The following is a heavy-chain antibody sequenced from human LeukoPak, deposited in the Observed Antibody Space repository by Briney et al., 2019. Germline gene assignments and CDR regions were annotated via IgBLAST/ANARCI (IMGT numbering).Heavy chain of an antibody. J-gene: IGHJ4*02. Sequence: PSETLSLTCTVSGGSISSYYWSWIRQPAGKGLESIGHISTSGSTNYNPSLKSRVTMSVDTSKNQFSLKLSSVTAADTAVYYCARDPDYYDSSEGYWGQGTLVTVSS. CDR1: GGSISSYY. CDR2: ISTSGST. D-gene: IGHD3-22*01. V-gene: IGHV4-4*07. CDR3: ARDPDYYDSSEGY.